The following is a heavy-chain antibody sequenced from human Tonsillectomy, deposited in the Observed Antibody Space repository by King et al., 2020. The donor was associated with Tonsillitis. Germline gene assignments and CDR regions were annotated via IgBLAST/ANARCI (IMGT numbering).Heavy chain of an antibody. CDR1: GYTFTDYY. J-gene: IGHJ4*02. Sequence: VQLVESGAEVKKPGASVRVSCKASGYTFTDYYMHWVRQAPGQSLGWMGWINPNSGGSNSAQKFQGRVTLTRDTSISAAYMELSRLRSDDTAVYYCARDHNIRLPATGFVYWGQGTLVTVSS. CDR2: INPNSGGS. D-gene: IGHD2-21*02. V-gene: IGHV1-2*02. CDR3: ARDHNIRLPATGFVY.